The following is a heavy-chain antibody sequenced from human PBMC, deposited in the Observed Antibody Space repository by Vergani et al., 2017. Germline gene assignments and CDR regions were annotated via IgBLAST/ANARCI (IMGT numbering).Heavy chain of an antibody. CDR3: APVKEQYSGDYYYQLGDY. CDR1: GFSLSNARMG. CDR2: ILSNDEK. Sequence: QVTLKESGPVLVKPTETPTMTCTVSGFSLSNARMGVSWIRHPPGKALEWLAHILSNDEKAYSTTLNSRLTISKDTTKSKVVLTMTNIDPLDTATYYFAPVKEQYSGDYYYQLGDYWGQGTLVTVSS. V-gene: IGHV2-26*01. D-gene: IGHD2-21*02. J-gene: IGHJ4*02.